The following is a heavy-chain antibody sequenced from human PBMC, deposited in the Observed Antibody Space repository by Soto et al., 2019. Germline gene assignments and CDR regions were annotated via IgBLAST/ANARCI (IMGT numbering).Heavy chain of an antibody. Sequence: ETLSLTCTVSGASISSCYWSWIRQSPERGLEWIAYVYHTGATNYNPSLKSRVTISLDTSKGQFSLNLTSLTTADTAVYFCARGGNRYSNVASGVGGFDFWGQGSLVTVSS. J-gene: IGHJ4*02. CDR3: ARGGNRYSNVASGVGGFDF. CDR1: GASISSCY. CDR2: VYHTGAT. V-gene: IGHV4-59*01. D-gene: IGHD5-12*01.